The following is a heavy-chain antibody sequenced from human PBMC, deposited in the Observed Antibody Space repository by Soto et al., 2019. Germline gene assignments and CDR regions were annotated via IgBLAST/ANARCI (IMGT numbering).Heavy chain of an antibody. V-gene: IGHV4-61*03. J-gene: IGHJ4*02. CDR2: FYYTGST. D-gene: IGHD1-1*01. CDR3: ARRYGYGFDY. CDR1: GGSVSSEHYY. Sequence: SETLSLTCTVSGGSVSSEHYYWNWIRQPPGKGLEWIGYFYYTGSTNYNPSLESRLTMSVDMSKNHFSLKLSSVTAADTAVYYCARRYGYGFDYWGQGTLGTVS.